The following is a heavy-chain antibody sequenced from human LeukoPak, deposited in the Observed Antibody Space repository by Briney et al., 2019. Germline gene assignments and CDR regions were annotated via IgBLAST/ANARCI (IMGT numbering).Heavy chain of an antibody. CDR3: ASAIRRVFGRGPRDY. CDR1: GGSFSGYY. Sequence: SETLSLTCAVYGGSFSGYYWSWIRQPPGKGLEWIGEINHSGSTNYNPSLKSRVTISVDTSKNQFSLKLSSVTAADTAVYYCASAIRRVFGRGPRDYGGQGTLVTVSS. J-gene: IGHJ4*02. D-gene: IGHD3-3*01. CDR2: INHSGST. V-gene: IGHV4-34*01.